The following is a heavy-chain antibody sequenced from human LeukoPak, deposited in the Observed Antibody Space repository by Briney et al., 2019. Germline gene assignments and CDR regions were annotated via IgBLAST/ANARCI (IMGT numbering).Heavy chain of an antibody. V-gene: IGHV1-46*01. J-gene: IGHJ3*02. D-gene: IGHD5-18*01. CDR2: INPSGGSK. Sequence: WASVKVSCKAFGYPFTAYYMYWVRQAPGQGPEGMGIINPSGGSKSYAQKFQGRVTMTRDMSTNTVYMELSSLRSDHTAVYYCARDGISRYGAFDIWGPGTMITVSS. CDR1: GYPFTAYY. CDR3: ARDGISRYGAFDI.